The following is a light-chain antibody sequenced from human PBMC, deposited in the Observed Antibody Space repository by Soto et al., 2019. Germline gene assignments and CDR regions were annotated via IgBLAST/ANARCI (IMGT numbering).Light chain of an antibody. CDR3: QQYNSYSRT. J-gene: IGKJ1*01. CDR1: QSISRY. V-gene: IGKV1-5*01. Sequence: DIQMTQSPSSLSASVGDRVTITCRASQSISRYLNWYQQKPGKAPNLLIYDASSLESGVPSRFSGSGSGTEFTLTISSLQPDDFATYYCQQYNSYSRTFGQGTKVDIK. CDR2: DAS.